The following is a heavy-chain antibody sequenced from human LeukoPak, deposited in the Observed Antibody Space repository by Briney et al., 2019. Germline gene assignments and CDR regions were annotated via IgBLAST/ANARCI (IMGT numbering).Heavy chain of an antibody. CDR3: ARGRGRDGYNLSHRGKKYHFDY. D-gene: IGHD5-24*01. V-gene: IGHV4-34*01. CDR1: GGSFSGYY. CDR2: INHSGST. J-gene: IGHJ4*02. Sequence: SETLSLTCAAYGGSFSGYYWSWIRQPPGKGLEWIGEINHSGSTNYNPSLKSRVTISVDTSKNQFSLKLSSVTAADTAVYYCARGRGRDGYNLSHRGKKYHFDYWGQGTLVTVSS.